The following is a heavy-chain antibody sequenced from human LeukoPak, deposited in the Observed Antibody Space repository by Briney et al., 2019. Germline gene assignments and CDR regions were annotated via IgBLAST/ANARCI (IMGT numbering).Heavy chain of an antibody. CDR2: IYYSVST. J-gene: IGHJ4*02. CDR3: ASLHYYDSTTGGDYFDY. Sequence: PSETLSLTCTVSGGSISSRSYYWGWIRQPPGKRLAWIGSIYYSVSTYYNPSLKSRVTISVDTSKNQFTLKLSSVTAADTAVYYCASLHYYDSTTGGDYFDYWGQGTLVTVSS. CDR1: GGSISSRSYY. D-gene: IGHD3-22*01. V-gene: IGHV4-39*01.